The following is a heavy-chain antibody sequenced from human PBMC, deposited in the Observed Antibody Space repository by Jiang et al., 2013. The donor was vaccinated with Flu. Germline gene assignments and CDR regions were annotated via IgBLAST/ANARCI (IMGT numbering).Heavy chain of an antibody. D-gene: IGHD3-22*01. Sequence: ETLFVTCTVSGGFITNYYWSWIRQAPGKGMEWIAYINHRGTTGYNPSLRSRVTMSVDRSGNQFSLELISVTAADTAVYHCARNLDYDSGYSDAFDIWGPGMKVTV. CDR1: GGFITNYY. V-gene: IGHV4-59*01. CDR2: INHRGTT. J-gene: IGHJ3*02. CDR3: ARNLDYDSGYSDAFDI.